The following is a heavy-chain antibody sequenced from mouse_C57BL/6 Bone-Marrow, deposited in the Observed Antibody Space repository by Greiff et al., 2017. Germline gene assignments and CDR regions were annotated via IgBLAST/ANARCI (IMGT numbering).Heavy chain of an antibody. V-gene: IGHV1-50*01. CDR3: TRGGDDY. CDR1: GYTFTSYW. J-gene: IGHJ2*01. Sequence: QVQLQQPGAELVKPGASVKLSCKASGYTFTSYWMQWVKQRPGQGLEWIGEIDPSDSYTNYNQKFKGKATLTVDTSSSTAYMQLSSLTSEDSAVYYCTRGGDDYWGQGTTLTGSS. D-gene: IGHD1-1*02. CDR2: IDPSDSYT.